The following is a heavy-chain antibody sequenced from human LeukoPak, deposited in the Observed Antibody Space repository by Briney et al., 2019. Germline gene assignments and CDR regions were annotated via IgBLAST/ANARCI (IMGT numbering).Heavy chain of an antibody. CDR1: GGTFSSYA. Sequence: ASVNVSCKASGGTFSSYAISWVRQAPGQGLEWMGGIIPIFGTANYAQKFQGRVTITADESTSTAYMELSSLRSGDTAVYYCARGLVDTAMVTYYYYMDVWGKGTTVTVSS. CDR3: ARGLVDTAMVTYYYYMDV. CDR2: IIPIFGTA. J-gene: IGHJ6*03. V-gene: IGHV1-69*13. D-gene: IGHD5-18*01.